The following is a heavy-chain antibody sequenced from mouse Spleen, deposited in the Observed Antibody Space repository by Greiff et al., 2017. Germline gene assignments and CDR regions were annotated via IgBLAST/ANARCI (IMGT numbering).Heavy chain of an antibody. CDR1: GYTFTSYW. CDR3: ARRDYRYDGFAY. CDR2: IDPSDSET. V-gene: IGHV1-52*01. D-gene: IGHD2-14*01. Sequence: VQLQQPGAELVRPGSSVKLSCKASGYTFTSYWMHWVKQRPIQGLEWIGNIDPSDSETHYNQKFKDKATLTVDKSSSTAYMQLSSLTSEDSAVYYCARRDYRYDGFAYWGQGTLVTVSA. J-gene: IGHJ3*01.